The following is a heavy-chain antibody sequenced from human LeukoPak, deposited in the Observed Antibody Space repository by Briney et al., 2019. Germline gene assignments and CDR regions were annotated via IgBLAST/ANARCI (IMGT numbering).Heavy chain of an antibody. CDR1: GFTFSTFA. CDR2: IFPSGGEI. J-gene: IGHJ4*02. D-gene: IGHD2-21*02. CDR3: ARDTDQYCGRDCYVDY. Sequence: GGSLRLSCAASGFTFSTFAMLWVRQPRGKGLEWVSSIFPSGGEIHYADSVRGRFTVSRDNAKKTVYLQMNSLRAEDTAVYYCARDTDQYCGRDCYVDYWGQGTLVTVSS. V-gene: IGHV3-23*01.